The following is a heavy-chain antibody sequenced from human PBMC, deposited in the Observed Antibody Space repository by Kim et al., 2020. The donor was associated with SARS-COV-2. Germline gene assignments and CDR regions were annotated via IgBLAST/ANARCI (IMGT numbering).Heavy chain of an antibody. V-gene: IGHV3-33*01. CDR2: K. CDR3: ARTPSYYYGMDV. Sequence: KYYTDSVKGRFTISMENSKNSLYLQMTSLRAEDTALYYCARTPSYYYGMDVWGQGTTVTVSS. J-gene: IGHJ6*02.